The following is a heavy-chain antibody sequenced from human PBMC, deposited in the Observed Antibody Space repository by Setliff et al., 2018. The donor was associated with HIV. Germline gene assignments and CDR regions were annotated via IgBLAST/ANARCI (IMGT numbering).Heavy chain of an antibody. CDR1: GGSISSYY. V-gene: IGHV4-59*12. J-gene: IGHJ3*02. Sequence: PSETLSLTCTVSGGSISSYYWSWIRQPPGKGLEWIGYIYYNGITHYNPSLKSRLSVSSDTSKNQFYLQLNSVTAADTSVFYCAREIVRVALDIWGPGAAVTVSS. CDR3: AREIVRVALDI. CDR2: IYYNGIT. D-gene: IGHD3-16*02.